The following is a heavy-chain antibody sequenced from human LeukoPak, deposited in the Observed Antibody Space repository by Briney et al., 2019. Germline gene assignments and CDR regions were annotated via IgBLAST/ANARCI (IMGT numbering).Heavy chain of an antibody. Sequence: ASVKVSCKASGGTFSSYAISWLRQAPGQGLEWMGSILLILGVGDYAQKFQGRVTITADASTSTAYMELSSLRPEDTAVYYCASFHTTMDNNWFDPWGQGTLVTVSS. D-gene: IGHD5-18*01. V-gene: IGHV1-69*04. CDR2: ILLILGVG. J-gene: IGHJ5*02. CDR3: ASFHTTMDNNWFDP. CDR1: GGTFSSYA.